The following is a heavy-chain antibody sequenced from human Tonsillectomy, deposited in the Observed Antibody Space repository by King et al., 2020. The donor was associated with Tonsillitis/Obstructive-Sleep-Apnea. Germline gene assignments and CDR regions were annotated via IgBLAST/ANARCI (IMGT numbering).Heavy chain of an antibody. CDR3: ARGDDYGDLHFDY. J-gene: IGHJ4*02. D-gene: IGHD4-17*01. V-gene: IGHV4-59*01. Sequence: VQLQESGPGLVKPSETLSLTCTVSGGSISSYYWCWIRQPPGKGLEWIGDIYYSGITNYNPSLKSRVTILVDTSKNQFSLKLSSVTAADTAVYYCARGDDYGDLHFDYWGQGTLVTVSS. CDR1: GGSISSYY. CDR2: IYYSGIT.